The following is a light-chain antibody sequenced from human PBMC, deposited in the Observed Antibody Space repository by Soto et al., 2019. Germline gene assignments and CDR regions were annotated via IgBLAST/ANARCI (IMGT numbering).Light chain of an antibody. CDR3: QQYFEWTPMP. J-gene: IGKJ1*01. CDR1: ETVATN. Sequence: VMTQSTATLSVSPGERATLSCWASETVATNLAWYQQKPGQAPRLLISGSSTRAAGISDRFRGSGSGTEFTLTISSLRSEDSAIYYGQQYFEWTPMPFGQGTKVEI. V-gene: IGKV3-15*01. CDR2: GSS.